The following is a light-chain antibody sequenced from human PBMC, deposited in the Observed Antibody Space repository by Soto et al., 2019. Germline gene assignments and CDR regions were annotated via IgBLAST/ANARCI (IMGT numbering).Light chain of an antibody. CDR3: QHYGSSRT. CDR1: QSVSSNY. CDR2: GAS. J-gene: IGKJ1*01. V-gene: IGKV3-20*01. Sequence: EIVLTQSPGTLSLSPGERATLTCRASQSVSSNYLAWHQQKRGQAPRLLIYGASSRATGIPDRFSGSGSGTDFTLTISRLGPEDFAVYYCQHYGSSRTFGQGTKVDIK.